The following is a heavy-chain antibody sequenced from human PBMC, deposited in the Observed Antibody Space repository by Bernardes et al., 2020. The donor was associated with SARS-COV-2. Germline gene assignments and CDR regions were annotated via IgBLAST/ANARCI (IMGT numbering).Heavy chain of an antibody. CDR3: ARVGFDI. CDR2: ISYDGSNK. CDR1: GFTFSSYA. Sequence: GGSLFLSCAASGFTFSSYAMHWVRQAPGKGLEWVAVISYDGSNKYYADSVKGRFTISRDNSKNTLYLQMNSLRAEDTAVYYCARVGFDIWGQGTMVTVSS. V-gene: IGHV3-30-3*01. J-gene: IGHJ3*02.